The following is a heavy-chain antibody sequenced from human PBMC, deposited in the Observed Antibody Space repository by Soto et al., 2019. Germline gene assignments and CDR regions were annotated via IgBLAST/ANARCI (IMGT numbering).Heavy chain of an antibody. V-gene: IGHV1-69*06. CDR1: GGTFSNYA. CDR3: GRRANRCMDV. CDR2: VIPAFNSA. D-gene: IGHD2-8*01. J-gene: IGHJ6*02. Sequence: QVQLVQSGAEMRKPGSSVKVSCKSSGGTFSNYAISWVRQASGQGLEWLGGVIPAFNSAQYAPKFQGRVAITADTSTSTAYMELSSLTSEDTAVYYCGRRANRCMDVWGQGTTVIVSS.